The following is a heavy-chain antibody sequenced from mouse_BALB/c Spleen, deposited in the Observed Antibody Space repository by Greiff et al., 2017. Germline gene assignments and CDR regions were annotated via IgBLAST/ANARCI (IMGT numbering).Heavy chain of an antibody. V-gene: IGHV6-6*02. D-gene: IGHD2-4*01. J-gene: IGHJ3*01. CDR1: GFTFSNYW. Sequence: EVKLVESGGGLVQPGGSMKLSCVASGFTFSNYWMNWVRQSPEKGLEWVAEIRLKSNNYATHYAESVKGRFTISRDDSKSSVYLQMNNLRAEDTGIYYCTAIYDYDGGFAYWGQGTLVTVAA. CDR3: TAIYDYDGGFAY. CDR2: IRLKSNNYAT.